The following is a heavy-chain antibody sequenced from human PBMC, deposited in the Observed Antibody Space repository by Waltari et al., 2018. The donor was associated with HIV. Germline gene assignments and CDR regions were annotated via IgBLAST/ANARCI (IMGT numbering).Heavy chain of an antibody. CDR3: ARALVAGAGDYYFDY. CDR1: GGSFSGYY. D-gene: IGHD6-19*01. J-gene: IGHJ4*02. Sequence: QVQLQQWGAGLLKPSETLSLTCAVYGGSFSGYYWRWIRQPPGKGLGWIGEINHSGSTNYNPSLKSRVTISVDTSKNQFSLKLSSVTAADTAVYYCARALVAGAGDYYFDYWGQGTLVTVSS. V-gene: IGHV4-34*01. CDR2: INHSGST.